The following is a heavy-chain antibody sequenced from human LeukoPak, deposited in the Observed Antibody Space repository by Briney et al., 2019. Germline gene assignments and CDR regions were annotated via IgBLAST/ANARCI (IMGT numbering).Heavy chain of an antibody. CDR1: GGSFSGYY. CDR3: ARGRRWPPRY. D-gene: IGHD5-24*01. V-gene: IGHV4-34*01. CDR2: INHSGST. J-gene: IGHJ4*02. Sequence: SETLSLTCAVYGGSFSGYYWSWIRQPPGKGLEWIGEINHSGSTNYNPSLKSRVTISVDTSKNQFSLKLSSVTAADTAVYYCARGRRWPPRYWGQGTLVTVSS.